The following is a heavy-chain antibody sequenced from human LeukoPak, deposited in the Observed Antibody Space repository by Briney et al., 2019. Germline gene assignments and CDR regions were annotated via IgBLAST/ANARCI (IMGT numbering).Heavy chain of an antibody. CDR1: GYIFTSYG. CDR3: ARSTLHGSYYYDSSGPGFDP. CDR2: ISAYNGNT. J-gene: IGHJ5*02. V-gene: IGHV1-18*01. D-gene: IGHD3-22*01. Sequence: ASVKVSCKASGYIFTSYGINWVRQAPGQGLEWMGWISAYNGNTNYAQKLQGRVTMTTDESTSTAYMELSSLRSEDTAVYYCARSTLHGSYYYDSSGPGFDPWGQGTLVTVSS.